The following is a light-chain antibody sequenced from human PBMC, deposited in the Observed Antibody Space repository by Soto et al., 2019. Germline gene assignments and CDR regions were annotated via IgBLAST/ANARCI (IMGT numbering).Light chain of an antibody. CDR3: QQYGNSFVG. CDR1: QSFGSRY. V-gene: IGKV3-20*01. Sequence: DIVLTQSPGTLSLSPGERATLSCRASQSFGSRYLALYQHKPGQAAILLIYGSSTRATGIPDRFSASGSGTDFTLIISRLEPEDFAVDYCQQYGNSFVGFGQGTKVDIK. CDR2: GSS. J-gene: IGKJ1*01.